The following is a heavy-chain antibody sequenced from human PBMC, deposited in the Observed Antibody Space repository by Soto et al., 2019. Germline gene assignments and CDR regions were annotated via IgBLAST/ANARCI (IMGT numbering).Heavy chain of an antibody. CDR2: ISAYNGNT. CDR3: AMDRYCSSTSCYTPYYYYYGMDV. Sequence: ASVKVSCKASGYTFTSYGISWVRQAPGQGLEWMGRISAYNGNTNYAQKLQGRVTMTTDTSTSTAYMELRSLRSDDTAVYYCAMDRYCSSTSCYTPYYYYYGMDVWGQGTTVTVSS. CDR1: GYTFTSYG. D-gene: IGHD2-2*02. V-gene: IGHV1-18*01. J-gene: IGHJ6*02.